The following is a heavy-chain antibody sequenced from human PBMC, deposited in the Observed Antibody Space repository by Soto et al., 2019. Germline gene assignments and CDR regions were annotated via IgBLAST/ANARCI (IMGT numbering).Heavy chain of an antibody. Sequence: EVQLVESGGGLVQPGRSLRLSCAASGFTFDDYAMHWVRQAPGKGLEWVSGLSWNSDNIHYADSVKGRFTISRDNAKNSLYLQMNSLRPEDTAFYSGENGYHWGQGTLVTVSS. CDR1: GFTFDDYA. CDR3: ENGYH. CDR2: LSWNSDNI. J-gene: IGHJ4*02. D-gene: IGHD3-22*01. V-gene: IGHV3-9*01.